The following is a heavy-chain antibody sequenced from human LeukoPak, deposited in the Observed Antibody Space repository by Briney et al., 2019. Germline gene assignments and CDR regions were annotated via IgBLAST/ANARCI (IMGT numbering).Heavy chain of an antibody. CDR3: ARGPGIAVAPLQH. CDR2: ISSSGRGI. V-gene: IGHV3-21*01. J-gene: IGHJ1*01. Sequence: GGSLRLSCEVSGFTLSSYSMSWVRQAPGKGLEWVSSISSSGRGIYYADSVRGRFTIARDDAKNSLYLQMDSLRAEDTAVYYCARGPGIAVAPLQHWGQGTLVTVSS. CDR1: GFTLSSYS. D-gene: IGHD6-19*01.